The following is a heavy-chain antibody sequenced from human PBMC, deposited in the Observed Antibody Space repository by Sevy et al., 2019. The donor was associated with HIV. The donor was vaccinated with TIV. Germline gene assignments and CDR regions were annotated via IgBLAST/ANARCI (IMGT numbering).Heavy chain of an antibody. Sequence: GGSLRLSCEASGFSFSDYGMHWVRQAPGKGLEWVAVIWFDGSNRYYGDSVKGRFTITRENSKNTVHLQMNSLRAEDTAVYFCAKMSGKFHGEYDLWGQGTLVTVSS. D-gene: IGHD1-26*01. V-gene: IGHV3-33*03. J-gene: IGHJ5*02. CDR1: GFSFSDYG. CDR3: AKMSGKFHGEYDL. CDR2: IWFDGSNR.